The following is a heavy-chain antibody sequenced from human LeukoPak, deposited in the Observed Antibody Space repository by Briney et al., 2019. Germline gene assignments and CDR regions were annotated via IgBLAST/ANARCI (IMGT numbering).Heavy chain of an antibody. Sequence: SETLSLTCTVSGGSISSSSYYWGWIRQPPGKGLEWIGSIYCSGSTNYNPSLKGRVTMSVGTSKNQFSLKVSSVTAADTAVYYCARVFDSGSQAYFYYMDVWGKGTTVTIFS. J-gene: IGHJ6*03. CDR1: GGSISSSSYY. V-gene: IGHV4-39*07. D-gene: IGHD3-10*01. CDR2: IYCSGST. CDR3: ARVFDSGSQAYFYYMDV.